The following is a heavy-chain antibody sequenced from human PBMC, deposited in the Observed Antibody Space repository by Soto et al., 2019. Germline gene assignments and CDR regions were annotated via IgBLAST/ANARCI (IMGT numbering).Heavy chain of an antibody. J-gene: IGHJ4*02. CDR3: ARDNVDYGDHSRFDY. CDR2: ISAYNGNT. D-gene: IGHD4-17*01. V-gene: IGHV1-18*01. CDR1: GYTFTSYG. Sequence: QVQLVQSGAEVKKPGASVKVSCKASGYTFTSYGISWVRQALGQGLEGMGWISAYNGNTNYAKKLQGRVTMTTDTSTSTAYMELRSLRSDDTAVYYCARDNVDYGDHSRFDYWGQGTLVTVSS.